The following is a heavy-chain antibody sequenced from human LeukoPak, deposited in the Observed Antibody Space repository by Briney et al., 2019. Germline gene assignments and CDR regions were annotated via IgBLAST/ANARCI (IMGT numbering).Heavy chain of an antibody. CDR1: GFTVSSNY. J-gene: IGHJ4*02. CDR2: IYSGGST. D-gene: IGHD6-19*01. CDR3: ARASAVADVLDY. V-gene: IGHV3-53*01. Sequence: PGGSLRLSCATSGFTVSSNYMSWVRQAPGKGLEWVSVIYSGGSTYYADSVKGRFTISRDNSKNTLYLQMNSLRAEDTAVYYCARASAVADVLDYWGQGTLVTVSS.